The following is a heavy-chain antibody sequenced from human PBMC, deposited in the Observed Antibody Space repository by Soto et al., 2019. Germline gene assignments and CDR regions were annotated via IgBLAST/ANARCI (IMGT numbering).Heavy chain of an antibody. Sequence: GGSLRLSCAASGFTFSSYGMHWVRQAPGKGLEWVAVIWYDGSNKYYADSVKGRFTISRDNSKNTLYLQMNSLRAADTAVYYCGRCTSTSCHLGSDYWGQGTLVTVSS. CDR3: GRCTSTSCHLGSDY. CDR1: GFTFSSYG. J-gene: IGHJ4*02. CDR2: IWYDGSNK. V-gene: IGHV3-30*02. D-gene: IGHD2-2*01.